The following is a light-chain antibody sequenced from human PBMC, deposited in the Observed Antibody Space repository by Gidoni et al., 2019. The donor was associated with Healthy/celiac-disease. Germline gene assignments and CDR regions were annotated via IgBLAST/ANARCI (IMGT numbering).Light chain of an antibody. CDR1: QDISNY. J-gene: IGKJ3*01. V-gene: IGKV1-33*01. CDR3: QQYDNLPFT. Sequence: DIQMTQSPSSLSASVGDRVTITCQASQDISNYLNWYQQKPGKAPKLLIYDASNLATGVPSRFSGSGSGTDFTFTISSLQPEDIATYYCQQYDNLPFTFGHGTKVDIK. CDR2: DAS.